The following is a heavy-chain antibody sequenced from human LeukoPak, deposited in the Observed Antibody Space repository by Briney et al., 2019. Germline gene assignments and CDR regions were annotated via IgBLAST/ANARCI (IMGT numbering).Heavy chain of an antibody. CDR2: IYYSGST. Sequence: SETLSLTCTVSGGSISSYYWSWIRQPPGKGLEWIGYIYYSGSTNYNPSLKSRVTISVDTSKNQFSLKLSSVTAADTAVYYCATQPDIVALYWGQGTLVTVSS. CDR1: GGSISSYY. D-gene: IGHD5-12*01. CDR3: ATQPDIVALY. V-gene: IGHV4-59*08. J-gene: IGHJ4*02.